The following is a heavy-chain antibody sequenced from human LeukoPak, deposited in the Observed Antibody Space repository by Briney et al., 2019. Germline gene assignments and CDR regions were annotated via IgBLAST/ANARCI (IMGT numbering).Heavy chain of an antibody. CDR3: AKDRLGGPYFFHY. CDR1: GFTFSSYA. Sequence: GSLRLSCASPGFTFSSYAMSWVRQAPGKGLEWVSTIGGTGVRTYYADSVKGRFTISRDNSKNTLYLQINSLRAEDTAVYFCAKDRLGGPYFFHYWGQGTLVTVSS. J-gene: IGHJ4*02. CDR2: IGGTGVRT. V-gene: IGHV3-23*01. D-gene: IGHD3-16*01.